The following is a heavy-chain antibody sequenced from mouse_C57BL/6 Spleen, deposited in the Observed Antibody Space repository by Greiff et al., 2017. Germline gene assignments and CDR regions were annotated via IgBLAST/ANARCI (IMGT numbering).Heavy chain of an antibody. CDR3: ASRITTLVATNLHWYFYF. V-gene: IGHV1-61*01. Sequence: VQLQQPGAELVRPGSSVKLSCKASGSTFTSYWMDWVKQRPGKGLEWIGNIYPSDSETPYNQKFKDKATLTVAKYSSTAYIQLSSLTSEDSAVYYCASRITTLVATNLHWYFYFWGTGTTVTFSS. D-gene: IGHD1-1*01. CDR1: GSTFTSYW. J-gene: IGHJ1*03. CDR2: IYPSDSET.